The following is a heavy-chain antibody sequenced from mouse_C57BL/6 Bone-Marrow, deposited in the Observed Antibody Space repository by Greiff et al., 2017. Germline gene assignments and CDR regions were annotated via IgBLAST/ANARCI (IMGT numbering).Heavy chain of an antibody. CDR1: GYTFTDHI. D-gene: IGHD1-1*01. V-gene: IGHV1-11*01. CDR3: GRWGLTTVVPFDY. J-gene: IGHJ2*01. Sequence: VQLVESGAELASPGASVALSCKASGYTFTDHIMNWVKKRPGQGLEWIGRIYPVSGETNYNQKFMGKATFSVDRSSRTVYMVLNSLTSEDPAVYYCGRWGLTTVVPFDYWGQGTTLTVSS. CDR2: IYPVSGET.